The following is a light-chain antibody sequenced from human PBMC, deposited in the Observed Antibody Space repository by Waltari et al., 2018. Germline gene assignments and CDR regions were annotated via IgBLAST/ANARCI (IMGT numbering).Light chain of an antibody. V-gene: IGLV1-44*01. CDR3: AAWDGSQFARV. CDR2: VTN. CDR1: SSIIGSDT. Sequence: QSVLTQPPSASGTPGQRVIISCSGSSSIIGSDTVNWYQQLPGTAPIFFINVTNQRPSGVPDRSSGSKSGTSAFLAISGLQSEDESDYYCAAWDGSQFARVFGGGTKLSVL. J-gene: IGLJ3*02.